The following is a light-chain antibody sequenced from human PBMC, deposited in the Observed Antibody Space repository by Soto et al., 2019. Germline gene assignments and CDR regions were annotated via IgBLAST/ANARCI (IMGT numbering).Light chain of an antibody. J-gene: IGLJ1*01. CDR1: SSDVGGYDI. Sequence: QSVLTQPRSVSGSPGQSVTISCAGTSSDVGGYDIVSWYQQHPGNAPKLMIRDVNKRPSGVPDRFSGSKSGNTASLTISGLQADDEADSYSCSYAATYTYVLGTGTKVPVL. CDR3: CSYAATYTYV. V-gene: IGLV2-11*01. CDR2: DVN.